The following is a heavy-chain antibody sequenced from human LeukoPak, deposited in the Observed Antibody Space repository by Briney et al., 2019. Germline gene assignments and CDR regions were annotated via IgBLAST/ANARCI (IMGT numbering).Heavy chain of an antibody. CDR1: GFTFSIFA. CDR3: AKEGTYNNFWSGYFH. V-gene: IGHV3-23*01. Sequence: PGGSLRLSCAASGFTFSIFAMSWVRQAPGKGLEWVSSVTGSGSVTSSTYYADSVKGRFTISRDNSKNTLYLQMNSLRAEDTALYYCAKEGTYNNFWSGYFHWGQGALVTVSS. D-gene: IGHD3-3*01. J-gene: IGHJ4*02. CDR2: VTGSGSVTSST.